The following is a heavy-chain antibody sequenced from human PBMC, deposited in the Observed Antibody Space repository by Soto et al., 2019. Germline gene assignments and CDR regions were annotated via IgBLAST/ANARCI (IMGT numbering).Heavy chain of an antibody. V-gene: IGHV3-23*01. D-gene: IGHD2-2*02. CDR1: GFTFSSYA. Sequence: GGSLRLSCAASGFTFSSYAMSWVRQAPGKGLEWVSAISGSGGSTYYADSVKGRFTISRDNSKNTLYLQMNSLRAEDTAVYYCAKDLGNLVVPAAIPGHFYYYYGMDVWGQGTTVTVSS. CDR3: AKDLGNLVVPAAIPGHFYYYYGMDV. J-gene: IGHJ6*02. CDR2: ISGSGGST.